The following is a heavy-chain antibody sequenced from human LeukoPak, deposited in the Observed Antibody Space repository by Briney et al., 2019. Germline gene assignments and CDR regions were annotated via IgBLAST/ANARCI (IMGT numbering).Heavy chain of an antibody. CDR3: ARPSDTAMVIGDYYFDY. Sequence: SETLSLTCTVSGGSISSTTCSWGWIRQPPGRGLEWIGSSSYSGSTYYNPSLKSRVTISVDTSKNQFSLKLSSVTAADTAVYYCARPSDTAMVIGDYYFDYWGQGTLVTVSS. D-gene: IGHD5-18*01. J-gene: IGHJ4*02. V-gene: IGHV4-39*07. CDR2: SSYSGST. CDR1: GGSISSTTCS.